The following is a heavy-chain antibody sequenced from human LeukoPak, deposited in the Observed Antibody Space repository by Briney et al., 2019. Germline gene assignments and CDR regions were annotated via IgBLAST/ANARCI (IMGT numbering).Heavy chain of an antibody. V-gene: IGHV4-39*07. CDR1: TDSIRKSLYH. Sequence: AETLSLTCTVSTDSIRKSLYHRAWVRQPPEKGLEWIAEIYYQGNTYYNPSLSGRVTISVDTSKNQFSLQLNAVTAADTALYFCASVKLGYYYDTNGYFDSWGQGIPVTVSS. CDR2: IYYQGNT. D-gene: IGHD3-22*01. J-gene: IGHJ4*02. CDR3: ASVKLGYYYDTNGYFDS.